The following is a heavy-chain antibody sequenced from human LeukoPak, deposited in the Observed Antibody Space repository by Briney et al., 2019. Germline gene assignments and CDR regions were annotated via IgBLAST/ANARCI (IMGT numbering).Heavy chain of an antibody. CDR2: IQYDGSNE. D-gene: IGHD2-8*01. J-gene: IGHJ6*03. Sequence: GGSLRLSCAASRFTFSSYAMHWVRQAPGKGLEWVAYIQYDGSNEHYADSVKGRFSISRDSSKNILYLQMNRLRAEDTAVYYCAKDRCSNGVGCYYYYMDVWGKGTTVTISS. CDR3: AKDRCSNGVGCYYYYMDV. V-gene: IGHV3-30*02. CDR1: RFTFSSYA.